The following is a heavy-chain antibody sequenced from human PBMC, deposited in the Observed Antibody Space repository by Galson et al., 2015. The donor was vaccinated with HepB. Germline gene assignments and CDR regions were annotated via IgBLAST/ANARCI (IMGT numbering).Heavy chain of an antibody. CDR3: ITDLMADTMRDY. V-gene: IGHV3-15*01. CDR2: IKSKSEGETT. J-gene: IGHJ4*02. D-gene: IGHD6-19*01. Sequence: SLRLSCAASGFTFINAWMSWVRQAPGKGLEWVGRIKSKSEGETTDYAAPVKGRFTFSRDDSRGTVYLQMNSLKTEDTGVYWCITDLMADTMRDYWGQGTLVTVSS. CDR1: GFTFINAW.